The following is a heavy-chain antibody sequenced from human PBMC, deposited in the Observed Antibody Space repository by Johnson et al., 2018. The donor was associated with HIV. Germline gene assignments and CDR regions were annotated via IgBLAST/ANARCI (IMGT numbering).Heavy chain of an antibody. D-gene: IGHD3-22*01. J-gene: IGHJ3*02. V-gene: IGHV3-20*04. CDR3: ARQLGYYYDSSGYYAEPDDAFDI. CDR2: INWNGGST. CDR1: GITFDDYG. Sequence: VQLVESGGGVVRPGGSLRLSCAASGITFDDYGMSWVRQAPGKGLEWVSGINWNGGSTGYADSVKGRFTISRDNAKNSLYLQMNSLRAEDTAVYYCARQLGYYYDSSGYYAEPDDAFDIWGQGTMVTVSS.